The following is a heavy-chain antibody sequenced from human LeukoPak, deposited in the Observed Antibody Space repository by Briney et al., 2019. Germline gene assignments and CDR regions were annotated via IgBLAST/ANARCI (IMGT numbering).Heavy chain of an antibody. V-gene: IGHV3-30*04. Sequence: GSLRLSCAASGFTFSDFAMHWVRQAPGKGLEWVALISYGASTKNYADSVKGRFTISRDNSKNTLYLQMNSLRSEDTAVYYCARDAGVGATNGGNYWGQGTLVTVSS. J-gene: IGHJ4*02. D-gene: IGHD1-26*01. CDR1: GFTFSDFA. CDR3: ARDAGVGATNGGNY. CDR2: ISYGASTK.